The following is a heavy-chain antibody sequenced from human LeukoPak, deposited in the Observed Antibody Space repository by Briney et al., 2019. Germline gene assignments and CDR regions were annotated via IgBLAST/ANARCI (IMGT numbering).Heavy chain of an antibody. Sequence: SQTLSLTCTVSGGSISSGSYYWSWIRQPAGKGLEWIGRIYTSGSTNYNPSLKSRVTISVDTSKNQFSLKLSSVTAADTAVYYCARGGRYAEWEPGVFDYWGQGTLVTVSS. J-gene: IGHJ4*02. CDR2: IYTSGST. V-gene: IGHV4-61*02. CDR3: ARGGRYAEWEPGVFDY. D-gene: IGHD1-26*01. CDR1: GGSISSGSYY.